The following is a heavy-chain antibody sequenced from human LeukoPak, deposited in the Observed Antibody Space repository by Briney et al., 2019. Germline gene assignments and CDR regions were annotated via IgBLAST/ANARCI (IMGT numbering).Heavy chain of an antibody. D-gene: IGHD1-1*01. J-gene: IGHJ3*02. CDR3: ARGNAHAFDI. CDR2: IHSDGSST. V-gene: IGHV3-74*01. CDR1: GFTFSSYA. Sequence: PGGSLRLSCAASGFTFSSYAMSWVRQAPGKGLVWVSRIHSDGSSTTSADSVKGRFTISRDNAENTLYLQMNSLRAEDTAVYFCARGNAHAFDIWGQGTMVTVSS.